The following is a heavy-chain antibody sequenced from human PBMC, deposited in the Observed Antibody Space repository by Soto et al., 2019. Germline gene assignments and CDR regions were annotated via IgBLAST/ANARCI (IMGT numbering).Heavy chain of an antibody. Sequence: QVQLVESGGGVVQPGRSLRLSCAASGFTFSSYGMHWVRQAPGKGLEWVAVISYDGSNKYYADSVKGRFTISRDNSKNTLYLQMNSLRAEDTAVYYCAKDRLMGYCSGGSCYSSNWFDPWGHGTLVTVSS. J-gene: IGHJ5*02. CDR2: ISYDGSNK. CDR1: GFTFSSYG. CDR3: AKDRLMGYCSGGSCYSSNWFDP. V-gene: IGHV3-30*18. D-gene: IGHD2-15*01.